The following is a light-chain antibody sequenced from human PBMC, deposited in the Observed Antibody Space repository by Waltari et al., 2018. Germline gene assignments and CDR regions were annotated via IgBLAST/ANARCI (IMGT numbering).Light chain of an antibody. J-gene: IGLJ3*02. CDR2: GNS. CDR1: SSNIGAGYD. CDR3: QSYDSSLSGLV. V-gene: IGLV1-40*01. Sequence: QSVLTQPPSVSGAPGQRVTISCTGSSSNIGAGYDVHWYQQLPGTAPKLLIYGNSTRPSGVPDRFSGSKSGTSASLAITGLQAEDEADYYGQSYDSSLSGLVFGGGTKLTVL.